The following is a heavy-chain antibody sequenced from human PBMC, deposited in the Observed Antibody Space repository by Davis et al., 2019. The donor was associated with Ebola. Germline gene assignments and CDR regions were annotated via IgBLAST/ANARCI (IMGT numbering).Heavy chain of an antibody. CDR2: INAANGNT. D-gene: IGHD5-24*01. V-gene: IGHV1-18*04. CDR1: GYTFTSYG. CDR3: AREWQNYFPY. Sequence: ASVKVSCKASGYTFTSYGISWVRQAPGQGLEWMGWINAANGNTRYSQSFQGRVTITRDTSTRTAYLEVTNLTSEDTAVCYCAREWQNYFPYWSQGTQVTVSS. J-gene: IGHJ4*02.